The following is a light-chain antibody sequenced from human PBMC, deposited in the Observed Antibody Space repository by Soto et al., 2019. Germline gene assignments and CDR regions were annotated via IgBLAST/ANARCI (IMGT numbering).Light chain of an antibody. V-gene: IGLV2-14*01. CDR3: TSYTSTSTYV. CDR2: DVT. CDR1: SSVVGAYNY. J-gene: IGLJ1*01. Sequence: QSVLTQPASVSGPPGQSITISCTGTSSVVGAYNYVSWYQHHPGKAPRLVIYDVTNRPSGISDRFSGSKSGNTASLTISGLLAEDEADYYCTSYTSTSTYVFGTGTKVTVL.